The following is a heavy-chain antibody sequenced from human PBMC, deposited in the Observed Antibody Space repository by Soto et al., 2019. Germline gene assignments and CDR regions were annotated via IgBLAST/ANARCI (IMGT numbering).Heavy chain of an antibody. Sequence: QIALQESGPTVVKPTQPLTLTCTFSGFSLTTTGVGVGWIRHAPGKALEWLAMAYWNDERRYSPSLKTRLTITQDTSKNQVVLTMTYMDPVDTATYFCAHYDSSGYFSHFDSWGQGTLVTVSS. J-gene: IGHJ4*02. V-gene: IGHV2-5*01. CDR2: AYWNDER. CDR3: AHYDSSGYFSHFDS. CDR1: GFSLTTTGVG. D-gene: IGHD3-22*01.